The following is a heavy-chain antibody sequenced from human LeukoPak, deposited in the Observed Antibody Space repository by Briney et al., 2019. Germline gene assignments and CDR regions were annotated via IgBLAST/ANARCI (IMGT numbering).Heavy chain of an antibody. Sequence: PGGSLRLSCIASGFTFGDYAMSWFRQAPGKGLEWVGFIRSKPYGETTEYAASLKDRFIISRDDSKSIAYLQMNSLKTEDAAVYYCTRGPVPSKQTWFAPWGQGPLVTVSS. V-gene: IGHV3-49*03. CDR3: TRGPVPSKQTWFAP. J-gene: IGHJ5*02. D-gene: IGHD1/OR15-1a*01. CDR2: IRSKPYGETT. CDR1: GFTFGDYA.